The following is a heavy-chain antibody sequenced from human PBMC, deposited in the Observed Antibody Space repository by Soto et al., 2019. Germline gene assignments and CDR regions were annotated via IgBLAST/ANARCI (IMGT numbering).Heavy chain of an antibody. CDR3: ARLVVPAASRSYYYGMDV. V-gene: IGHV5-10-1*01. Sequence: PGELLKISCKGSGYSFTSYWISWVRQMPGKGLEWMGRIDPSDSYTNYSPSFQGHVTISADKSVSTAYLQWSSLKASDTAMYYCARLVVPAASRSYYYGMDVWGQGTTVTVSS. D-gene: IGHD2-2*01. J-gene: IGHJ6*02. CDR1: GYSFTSYW. CDR2: IDPSDSYT.